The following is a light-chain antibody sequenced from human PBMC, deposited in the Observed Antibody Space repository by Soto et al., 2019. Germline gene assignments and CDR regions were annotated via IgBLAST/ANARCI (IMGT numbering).Light chain of an antibody. CDR2: EVS. CDR3: SSYTSSSTLV. V-gene: IGLV2-14*01. Sequence: QSALTQPASVSGSPGQSITISCTGSSRDLGGYNYVSWYQQHPGKAPKLMIYEVSNRPSGISNRFSGSKSGNTASLTLSGLQAEDEADYYCSSYTSSSTLVFGGGTKLTVL. CDR1: SRDLGGYNY. J-gene: IGLJ2*01.